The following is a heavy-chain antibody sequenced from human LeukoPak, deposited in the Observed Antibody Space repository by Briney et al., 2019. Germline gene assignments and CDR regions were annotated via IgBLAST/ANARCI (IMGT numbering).Heavy chain of an antibody. CDR3: ATDQRYAFDY. D-gene: IGHD3-9*01. V-gene: IGHV3-48*02. J-gene: IGHJ4*02. CDR2: IRTTAEGANFA. CDR1: GFTFTDYP. Sequence: GGSLRLSCATSGFTFTDYPMNWVRQAPGKGLEWVSNIRTTAEGANFAYYADSVKGRVTISRDDAKNTLYLHMDSLRDDDTAVYYCATDQRYAFDYWGQGILVTVSS.